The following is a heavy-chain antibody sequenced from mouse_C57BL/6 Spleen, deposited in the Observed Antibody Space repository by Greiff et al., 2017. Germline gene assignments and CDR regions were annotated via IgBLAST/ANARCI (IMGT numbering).Heavy chain of an antibody. CDR3: AKSRLLRSNYYAMDY. J-gene: IGHJ4*01. D-gene: IGHD1-1*01. CDR1: GYTFTDYY. CDR2: INPNNGGT. V-gene: IGHV1-26*01. Sequence: EVQLQQSGPELVKPGASVKISCKASGYTFTDYYMNWVKQSHGKSLEWIGDINPNNGGTSYNQKFKGKATLTVDKSSSTAYLELRSLTSEDSADYDCAKSRLLRSNYYAMDYWGQGTSVTVSS.